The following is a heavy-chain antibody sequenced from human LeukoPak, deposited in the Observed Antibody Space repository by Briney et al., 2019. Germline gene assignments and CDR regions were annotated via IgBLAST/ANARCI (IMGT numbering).Heavy chain of an antibody. J-gene: IGHJ4*02. V-gene: IGHV4-34*01. CDR2: INHSGST. D-gene: IGHD2-15*01. Sequence: PSETLSLTCAVYGGSFSGYYWSWIRQPPGKGLEWIGEINHSGSTNYNPSLKSRVTISVDTSKNQFPLKLSSVTAADTAVYYCARAPRLGGRVDYWGQGTLVTVSS. CDR1: GGSFSGYY. CDR3: ARAPRLGGRVDY.